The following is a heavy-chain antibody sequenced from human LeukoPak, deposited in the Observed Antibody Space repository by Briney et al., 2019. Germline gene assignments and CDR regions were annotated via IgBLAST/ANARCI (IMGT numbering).Heavy chain of an antibody. CDR2: IKHSGST. V-gene: IGHV4-34*01. Sequence: GSLRLSCAASGFTFSSYAMTWVRQPPGKGLEWIGEIKHSGSTNYNPSLKSRVTIPVDTSKNQFSLKLSSVTAADTAVYYCARATGGSSWYLRMDWFDPWGQGTLVTVSS. CDR1: GFTFSSYA. CDR3: ARATGGSSWYLRMDWFDP. D-gene: IGHD6-13*01. J-gene: IGHJ5*02.